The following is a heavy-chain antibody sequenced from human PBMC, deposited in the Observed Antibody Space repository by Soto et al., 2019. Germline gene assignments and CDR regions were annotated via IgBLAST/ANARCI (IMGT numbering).Heavy chain of an antibody. J-gene: IGHJ5*02. CDR1: GDSISRIDYY. CDR2: IYFRGNT. D-gene: IGHD2-2*01. V-gene: IGHV4-31*03. CDR3: ARGLRRQLLNWFDP. Sequence: SETLSLTCSVSGDSISRIDYYWTWIRQHPEKGLEWIGNIYFRGNTYYSPSLESRLTISVDTSKNQFSLKLSSVTAADTAVYYCARGLRRQLLNWFDPWGQGTLVTVSS.